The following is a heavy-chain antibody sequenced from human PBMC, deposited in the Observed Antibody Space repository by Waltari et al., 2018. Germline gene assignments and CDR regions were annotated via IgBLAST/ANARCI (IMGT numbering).Heavy chain of an antibody. J-gene: IGHJ5*02. D-gene: IGHD3-9*01. V-gene: IGHV1-69-2*01. CDR3: ATSGMDLSGVTINWFDP. CDR1: GYIFRNYY. Sequence: EVQLVQSGAEVKKPGATVKISCKASGYIFRNYYMPWLRQAPGKGLGWMGRVDPADGKTIYADKFQGRFIITTNRPTRTVFMEVTILTSDDAAVYYWATSGMDLSGVTINWFDPWGQGTLLTVSS. CDR2: VDPADGKT.